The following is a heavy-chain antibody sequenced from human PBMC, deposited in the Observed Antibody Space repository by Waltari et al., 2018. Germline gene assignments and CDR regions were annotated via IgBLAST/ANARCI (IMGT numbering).Heavy chain of an antibody. CDR3: AKGYESATVVTCFDY. V-gene: IGHV3-23*04. CDR2: ISGSGGST. J-gene: IGHJ4*02. D-gene: IGHD4-17*01. Sequence: EVQLVESGGGLVQPGGSLRLSCAASGFPFSSYALRWVRQAPGKGLEWVSAISGSGGSTYYADSVKGRFTISRDNSKNTLYLQMNSLRAEDTAVYYCAKGYESATVVTCFDYWGQGTLVTVSS. CDR1: GFPFSSYA.